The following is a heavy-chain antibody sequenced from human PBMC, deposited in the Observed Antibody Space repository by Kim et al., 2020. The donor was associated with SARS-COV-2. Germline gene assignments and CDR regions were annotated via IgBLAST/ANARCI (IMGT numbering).Heavy chain of an antibody. J-gene: IGHJ6*02. Sequence: SYIYYADSAKGRFTISRDNAKSSLFLQMNSLRVEDTGVYYCARFEGYGMDVWGQGTTVTVSS. CDR3: ARFEGYGMDV. CDR2: SYI. D-gene: IGHD3-9*01. V-gene: IGHV3-21*01.